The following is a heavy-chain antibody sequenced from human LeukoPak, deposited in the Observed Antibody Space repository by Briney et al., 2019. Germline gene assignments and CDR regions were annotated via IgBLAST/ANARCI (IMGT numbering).Heavy chain of an antibody. Sequence: GGSLRLSCAASGFTFDDYAMHWVRQAPGKGLEWVSGIGWNSGSIGYADSVKGRFTISRDNAKNSLYLQMNSLRAEDMALYYCAKADGDPRAGDYYFDYWGQGTLVTVSS. J-gene: IGHJ4*02. CDR2: IGWNSGSI. V-gene: IGHV3-9*03. D-gene: IGHD3-16*01. CDR3: AKADGDPRAGDYYFDY. CDR1: GFTFDDYA.